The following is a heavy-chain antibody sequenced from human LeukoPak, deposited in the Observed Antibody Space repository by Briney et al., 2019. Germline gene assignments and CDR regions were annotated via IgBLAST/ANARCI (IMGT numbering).Heavy chain of an antibody. J-gene: IGHJ6*03. D-gene: IGHD6-13*01. Sequence: SGPTLVNPTQTLTLTCNFSGFSLSTSGMCVIWIRQPPGKALEWLARNDWDDDKYYSTSLKTRLTISKDTSKNQVVLTMTNVDPVDTATYYCAHSRIAAAGTDYYYYMDVWGKGTTVTVSS. CDR2: NDWDDDK. CDR3: AHSRIAAAGTDYYYYMDV. CDR1: GFSLSTSGMC. V-gene: IGHV2-70*12.